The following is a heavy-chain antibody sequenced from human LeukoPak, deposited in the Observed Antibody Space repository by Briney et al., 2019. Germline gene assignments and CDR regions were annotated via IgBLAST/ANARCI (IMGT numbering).Heavy chain of an antibody. J-gene: IGHJ4*02. CDR1: GGSFSGYY. V-gene: IGHV4-34*01. D-gene: IGHD3-16*02. CDR2: INHSGST. CDR3: ARGGRRGYDYVWGSYRLDY. Sequence: SETLSLTCAVYGGSFSGYYWSWIRQPPGKGLEWIGEINHSGSTNYNPSLKSRVTISVDTSKTQFSLKLSSVTAADTAVYYCARGGRRGYDYVWGSYRLDYWGQGTLVTVSS.